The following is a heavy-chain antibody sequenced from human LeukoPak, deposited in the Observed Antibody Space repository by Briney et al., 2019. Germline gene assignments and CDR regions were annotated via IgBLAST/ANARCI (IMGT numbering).Heavy chain of an antibody. J-gene: IGHJ4*02. Sequence: GAPLQISCKGSGSRFTSYWSAGVRQMSGKGLEGMGMIYPGEADNTYSPSFQGQVTISADKSISPAYLQWRSLRASDTAMYYCARLLEGVAGTWGYWGQGTLVTVS. CDR1: GSRFTSYW. CDR3: ARLLEGVAGTWGY. V-gene: IGHV5-51*01. D-gene: IGHD6-19*01. CDR2: IYPGEADN.